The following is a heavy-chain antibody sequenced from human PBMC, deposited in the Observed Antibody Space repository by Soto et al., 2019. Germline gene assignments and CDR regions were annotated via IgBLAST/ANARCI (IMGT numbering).Heavy chain of an antibody. CDR3: AKDVMYSSSWLDY. V-gene: IGHV3-23*01. Sequence: EVQLLESGGGLVQPGGSLRLSCAASGFTFSSYAMSWVRQAPGKGLEWVSAISGSGGSTYYADSVKGRFTIARDNSKNTLYLQMNSLRAEDTAVYYCAKDVMYSSSWLDYWGQGTLVTVSS. J-gene: IGHJ4*02. CDR2: ISGSGGST. D-gene: IGHD6-13*01. CDR1: GFTFSSYA.